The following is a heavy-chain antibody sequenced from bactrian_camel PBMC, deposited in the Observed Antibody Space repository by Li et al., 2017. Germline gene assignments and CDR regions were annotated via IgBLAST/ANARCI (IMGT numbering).Heavy chain of an antibody. Sequence: HVQLVESGGASVQAGGSLRLSCAASGTIASSYCMGWFRQQPGKKREGVAALYFDSGATYYPESVKGRFTISRDNANNILILQMNALKPEDSAMYFCAAGYSDYGQCSFEYADWGQGTQVTVS. V-gene: IGHV3S54*01. D-gene: IGHD4*01. J-gene: IGHJ4*01. CDR1: GTIASSYC. CDR2: LYFDSGAT. CDR3: AAGYSDYGQCSFEYAD.